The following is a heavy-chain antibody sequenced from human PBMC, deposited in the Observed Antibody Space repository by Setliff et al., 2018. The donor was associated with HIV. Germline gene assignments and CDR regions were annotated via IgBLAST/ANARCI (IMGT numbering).Heavy chain of an antibody. CDR3: ARPYSSSSYYYYHMDV. CDR2: IYTSGST. D-gene: IGHD6-6*01. V-gene: IGHV4-61*02. Sequence: SETLSLTCTVSGGSISSGTYYWSWVRQPAGKGLEWIGRIYTSGSTDYNPSLKSRVTISVDTSKNQFSLKMSSVTAADTAVYYCARPYSSSSYYYYHMDVWGKGTAVTV. J-gene: IGHJ6*03. CDR1: GGSISSGTYY.